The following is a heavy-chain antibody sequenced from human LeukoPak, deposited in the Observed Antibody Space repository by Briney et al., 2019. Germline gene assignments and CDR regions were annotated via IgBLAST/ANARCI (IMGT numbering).Heavy chain of an antibody. CDR1: GFTFNTYA. CDR2: ISGSGGGT. J-gene: IGHJ4*02. Sequence: GGSLRLSCAASGFTFNTYAMNWVRQAPGKGLEWVSTISGSGGGTYYADSVKGRFTVSRDNSKNTLFLQMNSLRAEDTAVYYCAKDGGLWVSAHWGDSWGRGTLVTVSS. D-gene: IGHD7-27*01. V-gene: IGHV3-23*01. CDR3: AKDGGLWVSAHWGDS.